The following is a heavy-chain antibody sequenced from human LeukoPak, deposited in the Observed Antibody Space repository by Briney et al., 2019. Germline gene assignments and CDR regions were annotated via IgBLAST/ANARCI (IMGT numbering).Heavy chain of an antibody. J-gene: IGHJ4*02. Sequence: GGSLRLSCAASGFTFSSYWMSWVRQAPGKGLEWVANIKQDGSEKYYVDSVKGRFTISRDNAKNSLYLQMNSLRAEDAAVYYCARVAYYDSYGYWGQGTLVTVSS. D-gene: IGHD3-22*01. CDR3: ARVAYYDSYGY. CDR1: GFTFSSYW. V-gene: IGHV3-7*01. CDR2: IKQDGSEK.